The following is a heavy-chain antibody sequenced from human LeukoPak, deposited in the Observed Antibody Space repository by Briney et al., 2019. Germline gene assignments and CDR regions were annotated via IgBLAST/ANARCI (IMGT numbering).Heavy chain of an antibody. D-gene: IGHD6-6*01. CDR1: GGTFSSYA. Sequence: SVKVSCKASGGTFSSYAISWVRQGPGQGLEWMGRIIPILGIANYAQKFQGRVTITADKSTSTAYMELSSLRSEDTAVYYCAARSSDFDYWGQGTLVTVSS. CDR3: AARSSDFDY. J-gene: IGHJ4*02. CDR2: IIPILGIA. V-gene: IGHV1-69*04.